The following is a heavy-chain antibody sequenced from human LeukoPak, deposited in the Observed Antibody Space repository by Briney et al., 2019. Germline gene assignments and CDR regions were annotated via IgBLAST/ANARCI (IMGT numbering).Heavy chain of an antibody. V-gene: IGHV4-39*02. J-gene: IGHJ4*02. D-gene: IGHD5-18*01. CDR2: IYYSGST. CDR3: AREEGGYSYGLG. Sequence: PSETLSLTCTVSGGSISSSSYYWGWIRQPPGKGLEWGGSIYYSGSTYYNPSLKSRVTISVHTSKNQLSLKLSSVTAADTAVHYCAREEGGYSYGLGWGQGTLVTVSS. CDR1: GGSISSSSYY.